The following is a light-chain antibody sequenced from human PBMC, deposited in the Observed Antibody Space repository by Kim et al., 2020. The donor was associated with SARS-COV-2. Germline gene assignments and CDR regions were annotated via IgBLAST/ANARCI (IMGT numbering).Light chain of an antibody. Sequence: SPGERATLSCRASQSVSNNYLAWCQQKPGQAPRLLIYGSSSRANGTPDRVSSSGSGTNCTITNNRLEPEDFADYYCQQYSNSPITFGQGTRREIK. CDR3: QQYSNSPIT. CDR1: QSVSNNY. V-gene: IGKV3-20*01. J-gene: IGKJ5*01. CDR2: GSS.